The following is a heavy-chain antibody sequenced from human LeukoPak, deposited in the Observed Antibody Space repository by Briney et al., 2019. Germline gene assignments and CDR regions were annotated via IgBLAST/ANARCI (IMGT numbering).Heavy chain of an antibody. Sequence: ASVKVSCMASGYTFTGYYMHWVRQAPGQGLEWMGWINPNSGGTNYAQKFQGRVTMTRDTSISTAYMELSRLRSDDTAVYYCASLYGSGSYPVDYWGQGTLVTVSS. J-gene: IGHJ4*02. CDR3: ASLYGSGSYPVDY. V-gene: IGHV1-2*02. CDR2: INPNSGGT. D-gene: IGHD3-10*01. CDR1: GYTFTGYY.